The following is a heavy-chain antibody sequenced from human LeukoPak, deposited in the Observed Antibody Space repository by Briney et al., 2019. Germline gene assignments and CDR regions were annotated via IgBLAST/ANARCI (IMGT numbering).Heavy chain of an antibody. J-gene: IGHJ4*02. CDR1: GGSFSGYY. Sequence: SETLSLTCAVYGGSFSGYYWSWTRQPPGKGLEWIGEINHSGSTNYNPSLKSRVTISVDTSKNQFSLKLSSVTAADTAVYYCARGIGPTGYSGSWYHDYWGQGTLVTVSS. V-gene: IGHV4-34*01. CDR3: ARGIGPTGYSGSWYHDY. CDR2: INHSGST. D-gene: IGHD6-13*01.